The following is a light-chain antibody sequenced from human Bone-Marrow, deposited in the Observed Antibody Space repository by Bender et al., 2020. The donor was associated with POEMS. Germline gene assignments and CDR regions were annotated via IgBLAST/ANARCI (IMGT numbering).Light chain of an antibody. CDR2: GYN. CDR3: QSYDNSLGGWV. J-gene: IGLJ3*02. V-gene: IGLV1-40*01. CDR1: TSNIGSKY. Sequence: QSVLTQPPSVSAAPGQRVTISCSGSTSNIGSKYVSWYQHLPGTAPKLLIYGYNNRPSGVPDRFSGSKSGTSASLAITGLQAEDEGDYYCQSYDNSLGGWVFGGGTKLTVL.